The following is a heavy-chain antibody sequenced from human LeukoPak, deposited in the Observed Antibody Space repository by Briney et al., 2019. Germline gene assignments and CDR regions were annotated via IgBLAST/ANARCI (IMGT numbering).Heavy chain of an antibody. Sequence: KPSETLSLTCAVYGWSFNDYYWNWIRQPPGKGLGWIGEINARGDTNYNPSLKSRVTISVDTSKNQFSLSLSSMSASDTAVYYCARGQVPAARGHNWFDPWGQGTLVTVSS. CDR2: INARGDT. V-gene: IGHV4-34*01. CDR3: ARGQVPAARGHNWFDP. D-gene: IGHD2-2*01. CDR1: GWSFNDYY. J-gene: IGHJ5*02.